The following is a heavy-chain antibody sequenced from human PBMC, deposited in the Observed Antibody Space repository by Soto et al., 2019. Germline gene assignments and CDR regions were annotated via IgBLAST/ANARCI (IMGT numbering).Heavy chain of an antibody. Sequence: QVQLVESGGGVVQPGRSLRLSCAASGFTFSSYAMHWVRQAPGKGLEWVAVISYDGSNKYYADSVKGRFTISRDTSKKTLYRDMNSLCAEATAIYYCAGGASPHYYDKSGYYSFAYCGQGTLVTVSS. V-gene: IGHV3-30-3*01. D-gene: IGHD3-22*01. CDR3: AGGASPHYYDKSGYYSFAY. CDR1: GFTFSSYA. J-gene: IGHJ4*02. CDR2: ISYDGSNK.